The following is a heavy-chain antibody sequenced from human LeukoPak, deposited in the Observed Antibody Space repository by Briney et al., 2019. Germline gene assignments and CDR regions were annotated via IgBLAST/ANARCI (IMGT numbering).Heavy chain of an antibody. D-gene: IGHD3-16*01. Sequence: PSETLSLTCTVSGGSISSSSYYWGWIRQPPGKGLEWIGSIYYSGSTYYNPSLKSRVTISVDTSKNQFSLKLSSVTAADTAVYYCARAFLRTYLGMGYWGQGTLVTVSS. J-gene: IGHJ4*02. V-gene: IGHV4-39*07. CDR3: ARAFLRTYLGMGY. CDR2: IYYSGST. CDR1: GGSISSSSYY.